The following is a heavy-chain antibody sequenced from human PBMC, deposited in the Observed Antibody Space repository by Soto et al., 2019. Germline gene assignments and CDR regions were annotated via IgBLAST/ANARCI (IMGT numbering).Heavy chain of an antibody. Sequence: QVQLVQSGAEVKKPGASVKVSCRASGYTFTSYAIHWVRQAPGQRPEWMGWINTANDNTKYSQKLQGRVTITRETTAIIVYMALSSLRSEDTVVYDCARGSSWAYFDYWCQGTLFTGSS. V-gene: IGHV1-3*04. J-gene: IGHJ4*02. CDR3: ARGSSWAYFDY. CDR1: GYTFTSYA. CDR2: INTANDNT. D-gene: IGHD6-13*01.